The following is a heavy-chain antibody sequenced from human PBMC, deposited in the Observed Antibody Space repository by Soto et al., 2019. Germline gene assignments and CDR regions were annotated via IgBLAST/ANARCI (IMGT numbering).Heavy chain of an antibody. V-gene: IGHV3-66*01. CDR3: AKDLSLISETPGVDC. Sequence: EVQLVESGGGLVQPGGSLRLSCAASGFSFSSNYMTWVRQAPGKGLEWVSVIFPGGSTYYADSVKGRFTISRDNSKNTLYLQMNSLRAEDTAMYYCAKDLSLISETPGVDCWGQGTLVTVAS. CDR2: IFPGGST. CDR1: GFSFSSNY. D-gene: IGHD2-15*01. J-gene: IGHJ4*02.